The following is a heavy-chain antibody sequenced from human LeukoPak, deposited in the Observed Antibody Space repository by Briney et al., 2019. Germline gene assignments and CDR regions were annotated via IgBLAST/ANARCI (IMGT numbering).Heavy chain of an antibody. CDR2: IKEDGSVR. J-gene: IGHJ4*02. D-gene: IGHD4-23*01. CDR3: AKATVVTPNY. CDR1: GFTFSAYR. V-gene: IGHV3-7*03. Sequence: GGSLRLSCAASGFTFSAYRMNWVRQAPGKGLEWLASIKEDGSVRYYLDSVKGRFTISRDNAKNTLYLQMNSLRAEDTAVYYCAKATVVTPNYWGQGTLVTVSS.